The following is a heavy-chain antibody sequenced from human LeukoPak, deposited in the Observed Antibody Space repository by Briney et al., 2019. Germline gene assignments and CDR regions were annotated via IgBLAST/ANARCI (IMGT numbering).Heavy chain of an antibody. CDR3: ARDRGSSGWYEFDY. D-gene: IGHD6-19*01. J-gene: IGHJ4*02. Sequence: GGSLRLSCAASGFTSGTYWMSWVRQAPGEGPEWVANIKQDGSEKYYVDSVRGRFTISRDNAKNSLYLQMNSLRAEDTAVYYCARDRGSSGWYEFDYWGQGTLVTVSS. CDR1: GFTSGTYW. V-gene: IGHV3-7*01. CDR2: IKQDGSEK.